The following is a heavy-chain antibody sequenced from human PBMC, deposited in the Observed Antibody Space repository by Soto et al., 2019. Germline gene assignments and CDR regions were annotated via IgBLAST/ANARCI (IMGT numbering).Heavy chain of an antibody. D-gene: IGHD1-26*01. Sequence: QVQLVQSGAEVKKPGSSVKVSCKASGGTFSSYAISWVRQAPGQGLEWMGGIIPIFGTANYAQKFRGRVTITADESTSTDYMELSSLRSEDTAVYYCARETTWSGSYYYYGMDVWGQGTTVTVSS. CDR1: GGTFSSYA. J-gene: IGHJ6*02. CDR3: ARETTWSGSYYYYGMDV. V-gene: IGHV1-69*12. CDR2: IIPIFGTA.